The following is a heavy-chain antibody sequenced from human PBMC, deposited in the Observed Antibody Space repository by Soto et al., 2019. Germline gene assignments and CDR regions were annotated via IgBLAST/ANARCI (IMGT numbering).Heavy chain of an antibody. Sequence: GGSLRLSCGASGFTFDDYAMHWVRQAPGKGLEWVSGISWNSGSVGYADSVKGRFTISRDNAKNSLYLQMNSLRAEDTALYYCAKEPYYDFWSGYPRYYYYMDVWGKGTTVTVS. CDR3: AKEPYYDFWSGYPRYYYYMDV. CDR1: GFTFDDYA. CDR2: ISWNSGSV. D-gene: IGHD3-3*01. J-gene: IGHJ6*03. V-gene: IGHV3-9*01.